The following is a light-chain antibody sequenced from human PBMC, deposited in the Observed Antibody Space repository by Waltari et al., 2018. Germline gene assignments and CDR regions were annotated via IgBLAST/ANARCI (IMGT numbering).Light chain of an antibody. J-gene: IGLJ2*01. CDR2: YDS. CDR1: NLGNQY. Sequence: SYELTQPPSVSVSPGQTASITCSGDNLGNQYASWYQQKPGQSPVLVIFYDSKRPSVIPERFSGSNSGNTATLTISGTQAMDEADYYCQAWDTTTVVFGGGTKVTVL. CDR3: QAWDTTTVV. V-gene: IGLV3-1*01.